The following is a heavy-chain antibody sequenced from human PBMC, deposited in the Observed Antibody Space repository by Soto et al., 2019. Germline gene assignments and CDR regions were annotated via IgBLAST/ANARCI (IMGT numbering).Heavy chain of an antibody. CDR1: GYSFTGYW. J-gene: IGHJ6*02. V-gene: IGHV5-51*01. CDR2: IHPDDSDT. D-gene: IGHD3-10*01. CDR3: AGGGVRGVITRTRDYYGMDV. Sequence: GESLKISCKGSGYSFTGYWIAWVRQMPGKGLEWMGIIHPDDSDTRYSPSFQGQVTISADKSISTAYLQWSSLKASDTAMYYCAGGGVRGVITRTRDYYGMDVWGQGTTVTVSS.